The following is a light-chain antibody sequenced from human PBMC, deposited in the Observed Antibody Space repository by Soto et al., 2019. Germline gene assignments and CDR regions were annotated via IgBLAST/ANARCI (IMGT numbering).Light chain of an antibody. CDR1: SSDVGSYNP. J-gene: IGLJ1*01. Sequence: QSVLTQPASVSGSPGQSITISCTGTSSDVGSYNPVSWYQQHPGKAPKLMIYEGSKRPSGVSNRFSGSKSGNTASLTISGLQAEDEADYYCCSYAGSSTPSYVFGTGTKVTVL. CDR3: CSYAGSSTPSYV. CDR2: EGS. V-gene: IGLV2-23*01.